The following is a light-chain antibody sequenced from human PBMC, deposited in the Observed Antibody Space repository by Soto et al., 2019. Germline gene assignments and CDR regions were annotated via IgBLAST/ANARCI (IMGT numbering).Light chain of an antibody. Sequence: EIVMTQSPATLSVSPGERATLSCRASQSVSSNLAWYQQKPGQAPRLLIYGASTTATCIPARFSGSGSGTDFTLTINSLQSEDFAIYYCQQYNNWPPGTFGQGTKLEIK. CDR2: GAS. J-gene: IGKJ2*01. V-gene: IGKV3-15*01. CDR1: QSVSSN. CDR3: QQYNNWPPGT.